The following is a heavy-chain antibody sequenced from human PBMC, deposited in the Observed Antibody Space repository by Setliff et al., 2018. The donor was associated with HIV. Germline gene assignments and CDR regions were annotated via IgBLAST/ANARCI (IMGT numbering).Heavy chain of an antibody. V-gene: IGHV4-34*01. CDR1: GGSISGYY. CDR2: INHSGST. Sequence: SETLSLTCAVYGGSISGYYWSWVRQPPGKGLEWIGEINHSGSTNYNPSLKSRVTISVDTSKNQFSLKLCSVNAADTAVYYCARRWGIRRYSSWGQGTLVTVSS. J-gene: IGHJ5*02. D-gene: IGHD3-16*02. CDR3: ARRWGIRRYSS.